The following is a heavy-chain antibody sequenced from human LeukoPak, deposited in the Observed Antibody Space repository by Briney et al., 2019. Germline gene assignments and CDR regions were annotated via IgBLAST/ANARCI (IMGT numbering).Heavy chain of an antibody. CDR3: ARGAARDYYYYGMDV. D-gene: IGHD6-13*01. V-gene: IGHV3-11*01. Sequence: GGSLRLSCAVSGFIFSDYYMSWIRQAPGKGLEWVSYISSSGTTIYYTDSVKGRFTISRDNAKNSLYLQMNSLRAEDTAVYYCARGAARDYYYYGMDVWGQGTTVTVSS. CDR1: GFIFSDYY. CDR2: ISSSGTTI. J-gene: IGHJ6*02.